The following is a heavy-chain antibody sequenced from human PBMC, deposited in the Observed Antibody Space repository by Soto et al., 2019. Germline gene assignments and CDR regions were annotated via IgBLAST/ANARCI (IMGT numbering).Heavy chain of an antibody. CDR1: GDSVSSNGAC. Sequence: SQTLSLTCVISGDSVSSNGACWNWIRQSPSRGLQWLGRIYYRSKWFHDYAASVESRMAINPDTSRNQFSLQLNYVTPEDTAVYYCARVHCSAGTCLDGLDFWGQGTTVTVSS. CDR2: IYYRSKWFH. J-gene: IGHJ6*02. V-gene: IGHV6-1*01. CDR3: ARVHCSAGTCLDGLDF. D-gene: IGHD2-15*01.